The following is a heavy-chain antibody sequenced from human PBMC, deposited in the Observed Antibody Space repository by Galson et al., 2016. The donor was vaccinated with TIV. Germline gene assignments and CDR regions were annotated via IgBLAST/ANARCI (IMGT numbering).Heavy chain of an antibody. CDR2: ISYDASNE. CDR3: ARDGHVFWSGGANNLDY. Sequence: SLRLSCAASGFTFSSYTMHWVRQPPGKGLEWVAVISYDASNEYYAASVKGRFTISSDISKTTVYLQMNSLRAEETAVYYCARDGHVFWSGGANNLDYWGQGTLVTVSS. J-gene: IGHJ4*02. D-gene: IGHD3-3*01. CDR1: GFTFSSYT. V-gene: IGHV3-30*04.